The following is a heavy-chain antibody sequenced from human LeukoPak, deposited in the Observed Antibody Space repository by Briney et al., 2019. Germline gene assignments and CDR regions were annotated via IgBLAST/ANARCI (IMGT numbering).Heavy chain of an antibody. D-gene: IGHD3-3*01. CDR3: AKENYDFWSGYYPELDY. CDR2: ISGSGGST. Sequence: GASLRLSCAASGFTFSSYAMGWVRQAPGKGLEWVSAISGSGGSTYYADSVKGRFTISRDNSKNTLYLQMNSLRAEDTAVYYCAKENYDFWSGYYPELDYWGQGTLVTVSS. CDR1: GFTFSSYA. J-gene: IGHJ4*02. V-gene: IGHV3-23*01.